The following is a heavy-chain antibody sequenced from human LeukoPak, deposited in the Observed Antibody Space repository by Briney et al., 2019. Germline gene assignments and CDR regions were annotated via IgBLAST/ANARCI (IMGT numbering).Heavy chain of an antibody. CDR3: AREGGGGDFDY. J-gene: IGHJ4*02. CDR2: IYYSGST. Sequence: SETLSLTCTVSGGSISSGGYYWSWIRQHPGKGLEWIGYIYYSGSTYYNPSLKSRVTISVDTSKNQLSLKLSSVTAADTAVYYCAREGGGGDFDYWGQGTLVTVSS. D-gene: IGHD2-15*01. V-gene: IGHV4-31*03. CDR1: GGSISSGGYY.